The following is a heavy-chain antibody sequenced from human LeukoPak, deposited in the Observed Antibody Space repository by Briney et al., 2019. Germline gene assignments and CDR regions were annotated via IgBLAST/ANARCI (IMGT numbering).Heavy chain of an antibody. CDR3: ARASSTSCPEWFDP. J-gene: IGHJ5*02. CDR2: ISYDGSNK. D-gene: IGHD2-2*01. Sequence: GGSLRLSCAAYGFTFSSYGMDWVRQAPGKGLEWVAVISYDGSNKYYADSVKGRFTISRDNSKNTLYLQMNSLRAEDTAVYYCARASSTSCPEWFDPWGQGTLVTVSS. V-gene: IGHV3-30*19. CDR1: GFTFSSYG.